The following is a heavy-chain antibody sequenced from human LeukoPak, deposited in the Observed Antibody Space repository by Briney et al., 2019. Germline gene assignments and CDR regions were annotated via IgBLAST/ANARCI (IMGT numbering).Heavy chain of an antibody. CDR1: GLTVSSNH. CDR3: ARRGDNNGWFDY. CDR2: LHTGGST. V-gene: IGHV3-66*01. J-gene: IGHJ4*02. D-gene: IGHD6-19*01. Sequence: GSLRLSCVASGLTVSSNHMSWVRQAPGKGLEWVSVLHTGGSTNYADSVKGRFTISRDNSKNTLYLQMNSLRVEDTAVYYCARRGDNNGWFDYWGQGTLVTVSS.